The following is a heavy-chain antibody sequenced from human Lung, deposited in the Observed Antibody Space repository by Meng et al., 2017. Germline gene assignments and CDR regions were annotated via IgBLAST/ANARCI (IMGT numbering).Heavy chain of an antibody. V-gene: IGHV4-31*03. CDR2: IYYTGNT. J-gene: IGHJ5*02. CDR3: ARGGNMTTMVPRWFDP. CDR1: GDSISSGDHY. Sequence: QAQLQEAGPGLVKPPQTLSLTCTVPGDSISSGDHYWNWIRQHSGKGLEYIGSIYYTGNTHYSPSLQSRITISVDTSKNRFSLQLSSVTAADTALYYCARGGNMTTMVPRWFDPWGQGTLVTVSS. D-gene: IGHD1-1*01.